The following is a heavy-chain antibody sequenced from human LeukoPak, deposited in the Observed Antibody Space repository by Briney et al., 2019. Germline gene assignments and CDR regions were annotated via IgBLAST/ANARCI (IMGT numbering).Heavy chain of an antibody. CDR3: AKDRGVTTYYHYGMDV. D-gene: IGHD4-17*01. CDR1: GFTFSSYG. CDR2: ISYDGNNK. V-gene: IGHV3-30*18. J-gene: IGHJ6*02. Sequence: GRSLRLSCAASGFTFSSYGIHWVRQAPGKGLAWVAHISYDGNNKYYADSVKGRFTISRDNSKNTLYLQMNSLRVEDTAVYYCAKDRGVTTYYHYGMDVWGQGTPVTVS.